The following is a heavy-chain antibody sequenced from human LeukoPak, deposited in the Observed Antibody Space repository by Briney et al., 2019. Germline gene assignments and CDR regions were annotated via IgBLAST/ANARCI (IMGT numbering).Heavy chain of an antibody. V-gene: IGHV4-59*08. J-gene: IGHJ4*02. CDR1: GGSISSYY. CDR2: IYYSGST. CDR3: ARAGFGELSLDY. D-gene: IGHD3-10*01. Sequence: SETLSLTCTDSGGSISSYYWSWIRQPPGKGLEWIGYIYYSGSTNYNPSLKSRVTISVDTSKNQFSLKLSSVTAADTAVYYCARAGFGELSLDYWGQGTLVTVSS.